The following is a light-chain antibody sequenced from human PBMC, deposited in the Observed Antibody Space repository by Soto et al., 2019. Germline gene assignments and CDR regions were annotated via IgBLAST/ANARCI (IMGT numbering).Light chain of an antibody. J-gene: IGLJ1*01. V-gene: IGLV2-23*01. CDR1: SSDVGSYNL. CDR3: CSYAGRSTYV. Sequence: QSALTQTASVSGSPGQSITISCTGTSSDVGSYNLVSWYQQHPGKAPKLMIYEGSKRPSGVSNRFSGSKSGNTASLTISGLQAEDEADYYCCSYAGRSTYVFGTGTKVTVL. CDR2: EGS.